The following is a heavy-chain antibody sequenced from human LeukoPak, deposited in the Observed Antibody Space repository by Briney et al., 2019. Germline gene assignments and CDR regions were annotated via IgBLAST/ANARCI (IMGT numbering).Heavy chain of an antibody. J-gene: IGHJ4*02. Sequence: PSGTLSLTCAVSGGSISSSHWWSWVRQPPGKGLEWIGEIYHSGATNYNPSLKSRVTMSIDKSKNQFSLNLSSVTAADTAVYYCATRYYDVGGYYSTYYFDYWGQGTLVTVSS. V-gene: IGHV4-4*02. CDR3: ATRYYDVGGYYSTYYFDY. CDR1: GGSISSSHW. CDR2: IYHSGAT. D-gene: IGHD3-22*01.